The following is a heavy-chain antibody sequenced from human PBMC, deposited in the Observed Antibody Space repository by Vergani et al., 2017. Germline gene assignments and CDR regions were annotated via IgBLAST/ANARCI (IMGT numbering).Heavy chain of an antibody. V-gene: IGHV4-39*01. CDR1: GGSISSSSHF. CDR2: IYYTGSA. J-gene: IGHJ6*02. Sequence: QLQLHKSGPGLVKPSETLSLTCTLSGGSISSSSHFWGWLRQTPGKGLEWIGSIYYTGSAYYTPSLKSRVSISVDASKNQFSLKLSSVTAADSAVYYCARHDSGHYDASYYGLYVWLQRTTVTVSS. D-gene: IGHD3-16*01. CDR3: ARHDSGHYDASYYGLYV.